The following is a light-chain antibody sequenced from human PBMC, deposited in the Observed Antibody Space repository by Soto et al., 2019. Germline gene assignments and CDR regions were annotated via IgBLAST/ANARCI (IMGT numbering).Light chain of an antibody. Sequence: DTVLTQSPVTLSLSPGERSTLSCSASHIVSSKFLAWYQQKPGQAPRLLIYVASLRSTGTPDRFSGSGSGTDFTLTISRLEPEDFALYYCHQYGNAPHTFGPGTKV. V-gene: IGKV3-20*01. J-gene: IGKJ1*01. CDR3: HQYGNAPHT. CDR2: VAS. CDR1: HIVSSKF.